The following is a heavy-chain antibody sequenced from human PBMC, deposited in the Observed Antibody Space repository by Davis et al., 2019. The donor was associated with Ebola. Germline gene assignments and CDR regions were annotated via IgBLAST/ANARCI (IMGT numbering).Heavy chain of an antibody. CDR2: INPNNGVA. CDR3: ARGFGDVDSFDL. CDR1: GYTFTSYG. V-gene: IGHV1-2*06. Sequence: ASVKVSCKASGYTFTSYGISWVRQAPGQGLEWMGRINPNNGVANYAQKFQGRVTMTTETSISTAYMDLSRLRSDDTAVYYCARGFGDVDSFDLWGQGTMVTVSS. D-gene: IGHD3-10*01. J-gene: IGHJ3*01.